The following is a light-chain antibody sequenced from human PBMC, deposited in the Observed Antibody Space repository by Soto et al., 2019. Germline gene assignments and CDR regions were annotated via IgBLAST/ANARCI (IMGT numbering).Light chain of an antibody. CDR2: YDS. V-gene: IGLV1-44*01. J-gene: IGLJ1*01. CDR3: AALDDNLDGYV. Sequence: QSALTQPPSASGTPGQRVTISCSGSNSNIGRNTVNWYQLLPGTAPKSLIYYDSQRPSEVPDRFSGSKSGTSASLAISGLQSEDEADYFCAALDDNLDGYVFGTGTKVTV. CDR1: NSNIGRNT.